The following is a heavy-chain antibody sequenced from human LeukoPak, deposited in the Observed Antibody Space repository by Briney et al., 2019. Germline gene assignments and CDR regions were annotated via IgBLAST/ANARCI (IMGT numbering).Heavy chain of an antibody. V-gene: IGHV1-2*02. CDR2: INPNSGGT. D-gene: IGHD3-3*01. J-gene: IGHJ4*02. Sequence: ASVKVSCKAFGYTFTSNYMHWVRQAPGQGLEWMGWINPNSGGTNYAQKLQGRVTMTTDTSTSAAYMELRSLRSDDTAVYYCARARTIFGVVTQGDYWGQGTLVTVSS. CDR3: ARARTIFGVVTQGDY. CDR1: GYTFTSNY.